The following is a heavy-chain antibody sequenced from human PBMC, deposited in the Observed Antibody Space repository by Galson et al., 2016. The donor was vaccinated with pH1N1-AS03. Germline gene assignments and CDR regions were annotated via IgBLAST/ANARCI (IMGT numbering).Heavy chain of an antibody. CDR1: GFTFTDFW. J-gene: IGHJ4*02. D-gene: IGHD7-27*01. V-gene: IGHV3-7*01. CDR3: ARTNWFDY. Sequence: SLRLSCAASGFTFTDFWMCWVRLAPGKGLEWVANIKQDGSESYYVESVQGRFTISRDNAKNSLYLQMDSLRAEDTAVYYCARTNWFDYWGQGTLVTVSS. CDR2: IKQDGSES.